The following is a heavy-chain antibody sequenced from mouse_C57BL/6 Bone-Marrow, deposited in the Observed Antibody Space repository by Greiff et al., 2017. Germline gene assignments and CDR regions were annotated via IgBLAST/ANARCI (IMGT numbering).Heavy chain of an antibody. CDR3: ARGPYLPAMDY. V-gene: IGHV1-69*01. J-gene: IGHJ4*01. CDR2: IDPSDSYT. Sequence: QVQLQQPGAELVMPGASVKLSCKASGYTFTSYWMHWVKQRPGQGLEWIGEIDPSDSYTNYNQKFKGKSTLTVDKSASTAYMQLSSLTSEDSAVYYCARGPYLPAMDYWGQGTSVTDSS. CDR1: GYTFTSYW.